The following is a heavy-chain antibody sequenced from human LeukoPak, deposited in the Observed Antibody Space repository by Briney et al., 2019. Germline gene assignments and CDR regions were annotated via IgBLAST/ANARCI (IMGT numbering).Heavy chain of an antibody. CDR1: GYRFTSYW. D-gene: IGHD3-16*01. V-gene: IGHV5-10-1*01. CDR3: APHRGCLEDLTLDP. Sequence: RGESLKIPCRGPGYRFTSYWISWVRPLPGKGLDWMGEIDPSDSYTTYSPSFQRHVTISANKPISNAYLQWSSLKDSDTAMYDCAPHRGCLEDLTLDPWGQGTLVTVSS. CDR2: IDPSDSYT. J-gene: IGHJ5*02.